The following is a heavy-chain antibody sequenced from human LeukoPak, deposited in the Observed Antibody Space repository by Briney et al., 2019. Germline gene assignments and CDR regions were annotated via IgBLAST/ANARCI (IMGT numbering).Heavy chain of an antibody. J-gene: IGHJ4*02. Sequence: SQTLSLTCTVSGGSISSGDYYWSWIRQPPGKGLEWIGYIYCSGSTYYNPSLKSRVTISVDTSKNQFSLKLSSVTAADTAVYYCARDGGDDFWSGYRDWDYFDYWGQGTLVTVSS. CDR1: GGSISSGDYY. V-gene: IGHV4-30-4*01. CDR2: IYCSGST. CDR3: ARDGGDDFWSGYRDWDYFDY. D-gene: IGHD3-3*01.